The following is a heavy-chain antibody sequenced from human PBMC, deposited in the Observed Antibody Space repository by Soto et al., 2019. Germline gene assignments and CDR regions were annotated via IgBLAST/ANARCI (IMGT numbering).Heavy chain of an antibody. Sequence: EVQLVESGGGLVQPGGSLRLSCVDSGFTFSSYWMSWVRQAPVKGLEWVGNIKQDGSEENYADSVKGRFTISRDNAKNSMYLQMNSLSVEDTAVYYWARIAASGRGWDVWGQGTTGVVAS. D-gene: IGHD6-13*01. CDR1: GFTFSSYW. CDR3: ARIAASGRGWDV. CDR2: IKQDGSEE. V-gene: IGHV3-7*01. J-gene: IGHJ6*02.